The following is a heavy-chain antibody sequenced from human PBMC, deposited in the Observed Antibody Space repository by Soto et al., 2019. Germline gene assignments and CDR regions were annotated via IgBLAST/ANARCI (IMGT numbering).Heavy chain of an antibody. CDR2: IIPIFGTA. CDR1: GGTFSSYA. V-gene: IGHV1-69*12. CDR3: ARDRGPSSGYYPYWFDP. Sequence: QVQLVQSGAEVKKPGSSVKVSCKASGGTFSSYAITWVRQAPGQGLEWMGGIIPIFGTANYAQKFQARVTITADESTSTANMEPSSLRSEDTAVYYCARDRGPSSGYYPYWFDPWGQGTLVTVSS. J-gene: IGHJ5*02. D-gene: IGHD3-22*01.